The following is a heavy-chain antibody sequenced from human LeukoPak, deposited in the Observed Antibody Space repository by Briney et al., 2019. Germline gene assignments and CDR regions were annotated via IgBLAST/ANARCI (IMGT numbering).Heavy chain of an antibody. D-gene: IGHD2-2*01. CDR2: IYYSGNT. J-gene: IGHJ3*02. Sequence: KPSETLSLTCTVSGGFVTGYYWSWTRQPPGRGLEWLGYIYYSGNTNYNPSLKSRVTISVDTSNNQFSLRLDSVTAADTAVYYCARDRGCSSTNCYPDAFDIWGRGTMVTVSS. CDR1: GGFVTGYY. CDR3: ARDRGCSSTNCYPDAFDI. V-gene: IGHV4-59*02.